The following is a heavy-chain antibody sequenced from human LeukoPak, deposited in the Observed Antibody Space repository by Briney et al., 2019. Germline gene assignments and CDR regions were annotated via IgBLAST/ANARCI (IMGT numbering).Heavy chain of an antibody. Sequence: QPGGSLRLSCAASGFTFSNNAMTWVRQAPGEGLGWVSTITGSDDSTYYADSVKGRFTISRDYSKNTVFLQLNNLRAEDTAMYYCAKGPQLYSGYHPDYWGQGTLVTVSS. CDR2: ITGSDDST. CDR1: GFTFSNNA. V-gene: IGHV3-23*01. D-gene: IGHD3-22*01. J-gene: IGHJ4*02. CDR3: AKGPQLYSGYHPDY.